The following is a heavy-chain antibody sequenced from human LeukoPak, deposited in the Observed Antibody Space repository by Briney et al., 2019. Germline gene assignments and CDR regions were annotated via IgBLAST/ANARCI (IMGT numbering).Heavy chain of an antibody. D-gene: IGHD2-2*01. Sequence: SVKVSCKASGGSFSRYAISWVRQAPGQGLEWMGGIIPSFGTASYAQRFQGRVTIIADESTSTVYMELSSLRSEDTAVYYCATSNLGERYCSSTSCYHYYYYMDVWGKGTTVTVSS. CDR1: GGSFSRYA. CDR2: IIPSFGTA. J-gene: IGHJ6*03. V-gene: IGHV1-69*13. CDR3: ATSNLGERYCSSTSCYHYYYYMDV.